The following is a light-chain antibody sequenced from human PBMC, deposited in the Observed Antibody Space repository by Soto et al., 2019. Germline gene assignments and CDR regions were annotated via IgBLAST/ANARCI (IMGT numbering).Light chain of an antibody. Sequence: DIQLTQSPSTLSASIVDRVTITCLASESVNSWLAWYQQKPGKAPKFLIYKASTLKSGVPSRFSGSGSGTEFTLTISSLQPEDFATYYCQQGYSIPWTFGQGTKVDIK. CDR2: KAS. V-gene: IGKV1-5*03. J-gene: IGKJ1*01. CDR1: ESVNSW. CDR3: QQGYSIPWT.